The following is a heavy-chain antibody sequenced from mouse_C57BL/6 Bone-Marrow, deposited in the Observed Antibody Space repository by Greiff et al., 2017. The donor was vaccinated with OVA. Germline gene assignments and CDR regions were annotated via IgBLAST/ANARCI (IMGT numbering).Heavy chain of an antibody. D-gene: IGHD1-1*01. V-gene: IGHV1-52*01. CDR1: GYTFTSYW. CDR2: IDPSDSET. CDR3: ARGYYYGSTLYAMDY. J-gene: IGHJ4*01. Sequence: QVQLQQPGAELVRPGSSVKLSCKASGYTFTSYWMHWVKQRPIPGLEWIGNIDPSDSETHYNQKFKDKATLTVGKSSSTAYMQLSSLTSEDSAVYYGARGYYYGSTLYAMDYWGQGTSVTVSS.